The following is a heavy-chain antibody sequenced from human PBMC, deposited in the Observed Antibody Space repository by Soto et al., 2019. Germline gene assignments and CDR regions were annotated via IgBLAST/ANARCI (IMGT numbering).Heavy chain of an antibody. CDR2: ISSSGSTI. V-gene: IGHV3-48*03. CDR1: GFTFSSYE. CDR3: ARDRGALYYYYGMDV. Sequence: SGGSLRLSCAASGFTFSSYEMNWVRQAPGKGLEWVSYISSSGSTIYYADSVKGRFTISRDNAKNSLYLQMNSLRAEDTAVYYCARDRGALYYYYGMDVWGQGTTVTVSS. J-gene: IGHJ6*02.